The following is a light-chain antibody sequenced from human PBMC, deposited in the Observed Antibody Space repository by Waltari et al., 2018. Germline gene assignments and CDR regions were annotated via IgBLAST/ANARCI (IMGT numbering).Light chain of an antibody. J-gene: IGKJ3*01. CDR3: QKYDSVPFT. V-gene: IGKV1-27*01. CDR2: AAS. CDR1: QGISNY. Sequence: DIQMTQSPSSLSASVGDSVTITCRASQGISNYLAWYQQTPGKVPKLLIYAASTLQSGVPSRFRGSGSGTDFTLTISSLQPEDVATYYCQKYDSVPFTFGPGTKVNIK.